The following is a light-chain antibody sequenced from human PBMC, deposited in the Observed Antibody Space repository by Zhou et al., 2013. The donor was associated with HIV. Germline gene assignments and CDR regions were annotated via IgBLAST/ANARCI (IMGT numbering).Light chain of an antibody. J-gene: IGKJ2*01. CDR2: KVS. V-gene: IGKV2-24*01. CDR1: QSLVYSDGDTY. CDR3: TQATHLPYT. Sequence: DIVMTQTPISLSVTRGQPASISCRSSQSLVYSDGDTYLSWLHQRPGQPPRLLIYKVSTRFSGVPDRFSGSGAGTDFTLKISRVEAEDVGVYYCTQATHLPYTFGQGTKLEI.